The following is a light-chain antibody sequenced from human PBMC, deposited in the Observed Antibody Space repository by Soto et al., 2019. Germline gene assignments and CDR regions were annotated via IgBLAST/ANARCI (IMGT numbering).Light chain of an antibody. J-gene: IGKJ4*01. CDR2: DAS. CDR1: QSLSSSE. V-gene: IGKV3-20*01. Sequence: VVLTLSPGTLSFSPVQGSTLSYRSSQSLSSSELAWYQQRGGRAPRLLIYDASSRATGIPDRFSGGGSGTDFPLAISRLEPEAFAVYYCQQFSSYPLTFGGGTKVDI. CDR3: QQFSSYPLT.